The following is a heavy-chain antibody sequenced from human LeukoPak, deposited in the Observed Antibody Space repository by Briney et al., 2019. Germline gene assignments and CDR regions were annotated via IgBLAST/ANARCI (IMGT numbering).Heavy chain of an antibody. V-gene: IGHV4-30-4*08. CDR2: IYYSGST. J-gene: IGHJ4*02. Sequence: SETLSLTCTVSGASISTSSYFWGWVRQPPGKGLEWIGYIYYSGSTNYNPSLKSRVTISVDTSKNQFSLKLSSVTAADTAVYYCARDSQTTVLTALSLWGQGTLVTVSS. D-gene: IGHD4-23*01. CDR1: GASISTSSYF. CDR3: ARDSQTTVLTALSL.